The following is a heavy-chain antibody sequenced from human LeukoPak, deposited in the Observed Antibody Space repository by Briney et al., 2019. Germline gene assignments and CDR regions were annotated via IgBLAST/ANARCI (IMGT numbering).Heavy chain of an antibody. Sequence: PGGSLRLSCAASGFTFSIYSMNWVRQAPGKGLEWVSYISSSSSYIYYADSVKGRFTISRDNARNSVYLQMNSLRAEDRAVYYCARDPAARSGNDSYHGMDVWGLGTTVTVSS. D-gene: IGHD1-1*01. CDR3: ARDPAARSGNDSYHGMDV. CDR2: ISSSSSYI. J-gene: IGHJ6*02. V-gene: IGHV3-21*01. CDR1: GFTFSIYS.